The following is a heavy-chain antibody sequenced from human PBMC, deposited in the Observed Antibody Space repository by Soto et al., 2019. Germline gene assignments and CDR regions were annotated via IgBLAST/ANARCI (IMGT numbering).Heavy chain of an antibody. CDR2: ISERGDTT. D-gene: IGHD1-1*01. Sequence: SLRLSCAASGFTISSNAMYWVRQAPGKGLEWVSGISERGDTTHYADSVKGRSTISRDTSKNTLYLQQNTLRADDTAVYYCAKDKPGTTSFDYWGQGTLVTVSS. V-gene: IGHV3-23*01. J-gene: IGHJ4*02. CDR1: GFTISSNA. CDR3: AKDKPGTTSFDY.